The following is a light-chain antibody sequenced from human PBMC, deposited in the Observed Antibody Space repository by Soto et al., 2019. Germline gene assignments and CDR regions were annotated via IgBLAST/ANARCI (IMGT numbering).Light chain of an antibody. Sequence: DIQMTQSPSTLSASVGDRVTITCRASQSISSWLAWYQQKPGKAPNLLIYKASSLESGVPSRFSGSGSGTEFTLTISRLQPDYFATYYCLQYHSYSLYTFGQGTKLEIK. CDR1: QSISSW. V-gene: IGKV1-5*03. J-gene: IGKJ2*01. CDR2: KAS. CDR3: LQYHSYSLYT.